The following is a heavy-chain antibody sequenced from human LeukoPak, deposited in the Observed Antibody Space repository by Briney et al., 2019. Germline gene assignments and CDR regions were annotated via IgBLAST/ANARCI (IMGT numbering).Heavy chain of an antibody. J-gene: IGHJ6*02. CDR2: IIPIFGTA. D-gene: IGHD5-18*01. Sequence: SVKVSCKASGGTFSSYAISWVRQAPGQGLEWMGGIIPIFGTANYAQKFQGRVTITADESTSTAYMELSSLRSEDTAVYYCARDRKDTAMGPDYYYGTDVWGQGSTVTVSS. CDR1: GGTFSSYA. V-gene: IGHV1-69*13. CDR3: ARDRKDTAMGPDYYYGTDV.